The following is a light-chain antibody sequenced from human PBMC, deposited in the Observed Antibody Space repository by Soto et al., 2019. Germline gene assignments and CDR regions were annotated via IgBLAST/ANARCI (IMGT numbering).Light chain of an antibody. J-gene: IGLJ2*01. CDR1: IHDIGGYNF. CDR3: CSYAGSNTLV. CDR2: DVS. Sequence: QSVLTQPRSVSGSPGQSITISCSGTIHDIGGYNFISWYQQHPGTAPKIIIYDVSKRPSGVPDRFSGSTSGNTASLTISGLQTEDDAFYYCCSYAGSNTLVFGGGTKGTVL. V-gene: IGLV2-11*01.